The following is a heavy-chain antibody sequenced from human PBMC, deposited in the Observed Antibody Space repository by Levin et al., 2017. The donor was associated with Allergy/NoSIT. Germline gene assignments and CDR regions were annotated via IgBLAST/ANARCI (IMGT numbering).Heavy chain of an antibody. CDR1: GFTFSNYS. J-gene: IGHJ4*02. CDR2: ISSRSSNI. D-gene: IGHD4-11*01. Sequence: GGSLRLSCAASGFTFSNYSMNWVRQAPGKGLEWVASISSRSSNIYYADSVKGRFTFSRDNAKNSLYLQMNSLRAEDTAVYYCARESTAVSSDYWGQGTLVTVSS. CDR3: ARESTAVSSDY. V-gene: IGHV3-21*01.